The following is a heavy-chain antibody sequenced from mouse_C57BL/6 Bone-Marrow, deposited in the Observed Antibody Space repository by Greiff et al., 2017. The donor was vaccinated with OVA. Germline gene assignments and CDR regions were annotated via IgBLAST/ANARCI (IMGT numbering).Heavy chain of an antibody. V-gene: IGHV5-17*01. D-gene: IGHD2-1*01. CDR1: GFTFSDYG. Sequence: EVMLVESGGGLVKPGGSLKLSCAASGFTFSDYGMHWVRQAPEKGLEWVAYISSGSSTIYYADTVKGRFTISRYNAKNTLFLQMTSLWSEDTAMYYCARLYYGNYLFAYWGRGTLVTVSA. CDR3: ARLYYGNYLFAY. J-gene: IGHJ3*01. CDR2: ISSGSSTI.